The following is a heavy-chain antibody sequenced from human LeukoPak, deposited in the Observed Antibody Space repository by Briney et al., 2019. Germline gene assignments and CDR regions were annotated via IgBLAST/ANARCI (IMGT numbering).Heavy chain of an antibody. D-gene: IGHD1-1*01. CDR3: GKKYGLPTTTVRSIQY. V-gene: IGHV3-23*01. Sequence: GGSLRLSCTASGFTFSAYAMHWVRQAPGKGLEWVSILSGDSDITHYADSVKGRFTTSRDNSKNTLYLQMNSLRAEDTAIYYCGKKYGLPTTTVRSIQYWGQGTLVTVSS. J-gene: IGHJ4*02. CDR1: GFTFSAYA. CDR2: LSGDSDIT.